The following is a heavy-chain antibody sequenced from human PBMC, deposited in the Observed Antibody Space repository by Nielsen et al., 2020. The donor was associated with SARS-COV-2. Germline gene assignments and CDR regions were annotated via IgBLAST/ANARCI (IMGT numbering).Heavy chain of an antibody. D-gene: IGHD2-15*01. CDR2: IIGSGGRT. J-gene: IGHJ4*02. Sequence: GGSLRLSCAASGFMFSTYAMSWVRQAPGKGLEWVSGIIGSGGRTHYADSVEGRFIISRDNSKNTLYLQMNSLRAEDTAVYYCAKAFRSNDWVRAATDIWGQGTLVTVSS. CDR1: GFMFSTYA. V-gene: IGHV3-23*01. CDR3: AKAFRSNDWVRAATDI.